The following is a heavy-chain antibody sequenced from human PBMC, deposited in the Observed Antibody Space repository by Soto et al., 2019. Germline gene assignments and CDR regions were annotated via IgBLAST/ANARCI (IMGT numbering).Heavy chain of an antibody. V-gene: IGHV1-2*04. D-gene: IGHD2-2*02. J-gene: IGHJ4*02. CDR1: GYTFTGYY. Sequence: ASVKVSCKASGYTFTGYYMHWVRQAPGQGLEWMGWINPNSGGTNYAQKFQGWVTMTRDTSISTAYMELSRLRSDDTAVYYCARDLGSGGYCSSTSCSTFDYWGQGTLVTVSS. CDR3: ARDLGSGGYCSSTSCSTFDY. CDR2: INPNSGGT.